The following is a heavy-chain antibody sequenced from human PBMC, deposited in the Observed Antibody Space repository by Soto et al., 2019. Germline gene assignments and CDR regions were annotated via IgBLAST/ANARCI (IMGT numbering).Heavy chain of an antibody. V-gene: IGHV3-30*18. Sequence: QVQLVESGGGVVQPGRSLRLSSAASGFTFSSYGMHWVRQAPGKGLEWVAVISYDGSNKYYADSVKGRFTISRDNSKNTLYLQMNSLRAEDTAVYYCAKVFDPWGQGTLVTVSS. CDR2: ISYDGSNK. CDR3: AKVFDP. CDR1: GFTFSSYG. J-gene: IGHJ5*02.